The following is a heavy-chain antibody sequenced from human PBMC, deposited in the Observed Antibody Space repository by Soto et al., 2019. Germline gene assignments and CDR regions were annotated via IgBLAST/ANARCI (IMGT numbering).Heavy chain of an antibody. CDR1: GFSLSTSGVG. CDR2: IYWDDDK. V-gene: IGHV2-5*02. CDR3: AHVTQTYDILTGYPYYYYYYYMDV. Sequence: QITLKESGPTLVKPTQTLTLTCTFSGFSLSTSGVGVGWIRQPPGKALEWLALIYWDDDKRYSPSLKSRLTITKDTSKNQVVLTMTNMDPVDTATYYCAHVTQTYDILTGYPYYYYYYYMDVWGKGTTVTVSS. D-gene: IGHD3-9*01. J-gene: IGHJ6*03.